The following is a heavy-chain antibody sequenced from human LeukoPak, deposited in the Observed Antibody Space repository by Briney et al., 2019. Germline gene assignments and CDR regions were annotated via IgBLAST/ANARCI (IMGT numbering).Heavy chain of an antibody. D-gene: IGHD2-15*01. CDR1: GYTFTSYA. CDR2: INPSGGST. V-gene: IGHV1-46*01. Sequence: VASVKVSCKASGYTFTSYATNWVRQAPGQGLEWMGIINPSGGSTNYAQKFQGRVTMTRDTSTNTVYMELSSLRSDDTAVYYCARDQTHCSGGSCYSAKTNWFDPWGQGTLVTVSS. J-gene: IGHJ5*02. CDR3: ARDQTHCSGGSCYSAKTNWFDP.